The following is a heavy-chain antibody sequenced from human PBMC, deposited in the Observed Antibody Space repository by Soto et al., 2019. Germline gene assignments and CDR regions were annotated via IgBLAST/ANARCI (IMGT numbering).Heavy chain of an antibody. CDR3: ARDRYSGSYGFDY. D-gene: IGHD1-26*01. CDR1: GYTFTSSY. V-gene: IGHV1-46*01. Sequence: ASVKVSGNASGYTFTSSYMHWVRQAPGQGLEWMGIINPSGVSTSHAQKFQGRVTMTRDTCTSTVYVELSSLRSEDTAVYYCARDRYSGSYGFDYWGQGTLVTVSS. J-gene: IGHJ4*02. CDR2: INPSGVST.